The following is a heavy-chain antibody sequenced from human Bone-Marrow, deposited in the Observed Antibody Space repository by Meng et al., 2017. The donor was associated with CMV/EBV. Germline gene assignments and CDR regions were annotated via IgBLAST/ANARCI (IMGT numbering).Heavy chain of an antibody. Sequence: SEPLSLTCTVSGGSISRSSYYWGWVRQPPGKGLEWVGSVSYSGSTYYSPSLKSRVTVSVDTSKNQFSLKLSSVTAADTAVYYCARQLSGSQDYWGQGTLGTVSS. CDR1: GGSISRSSYY. CDR3: ARQLSGSQDY. D-gene: IGHD1-26*01. CDR2: VSYSGST. J-gene: IGHJ4*02. V-gene: IGHV4-39*01.